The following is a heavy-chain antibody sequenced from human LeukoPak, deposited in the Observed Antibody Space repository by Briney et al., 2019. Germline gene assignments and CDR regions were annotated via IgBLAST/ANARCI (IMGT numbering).Heavy chain of an antibody. CDR2: IYYSGST. CDR3: ARDLGEQLVTLYYYYYYMDV. J-gene: IGHJ6*03. Sequence: SETLSLTCTVSGGSISSSSYYWGWIRQPPGKGLEWIGSIYYSGSTYYNPSLKSRVTISVDTSKNQFSLKLSSVTAADTAVYYCARDLGEQLVTLYYYYYYMDVWGKGTTVTVSS. D-gene: IGHD6-6*01. V-gene: IGHV4-39*07. CDR1: GGSISSSSYY.